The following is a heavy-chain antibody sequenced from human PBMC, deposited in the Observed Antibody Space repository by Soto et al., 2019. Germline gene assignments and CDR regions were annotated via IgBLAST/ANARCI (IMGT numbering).Heavy chain of an antibody. D-gene: IGHD5-18*01. CDR1: GGSISSGGYY. CDR2: IYYSGST. CDR3: ARDSSAMVTAFDI. J-gene: IGHJ3*02. Sequence: QVQLQESGPGLVKPSQTLSLTCTVSGGSISSGGYYWSWIRQHPGKGLEWIGYIYYSGSTYYNPSLKSRVTISVDTSKNQFSLKRSSVTAADTAVYYCARDSSAMVTAFDIWGQGTMVTVSS. V-gene: IGHV4-31*03.